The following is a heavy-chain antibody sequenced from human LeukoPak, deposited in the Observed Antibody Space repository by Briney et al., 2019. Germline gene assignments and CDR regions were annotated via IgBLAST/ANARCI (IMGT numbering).Heavy chain of an antibody. D-gene: IGHD1-26*01. V-gene: IGHV3-15*01. CDR2: IKTKIDGGTI. J-gene: IGHJ4*02. CDR3: TTDHEWAGYFGSRKPYDY. Sequence: PGGSLRLSCAASGLSFSNDWMSWVRQAPGKGLEWVGRIKTKIDGGTIDYAAHEKGRFTNSRDDSRNMLYLQMRSMRTEDTAVYYCTTDHEWAGYFGSRKPYDYWGQGTLVTVSS. CDR1: GLSFSNDW.